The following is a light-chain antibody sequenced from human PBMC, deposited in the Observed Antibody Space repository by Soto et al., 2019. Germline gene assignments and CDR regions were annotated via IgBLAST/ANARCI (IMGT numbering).Light chain of an antibody. J-gene: IGKJ1*01. Sequence: DIQMTQSPSALSASVGDRVTITCRASQSISHFLAWYQQKPGKVPKLLIYDASNLGSGVPSRFSGSGSGTDFTLTIRGLQPDDFTTYYCQQYNSYRTFGQGTKVDIK. V-gene: IGKV1-5*01. CDR1: QSISHF. CDR3: QQYNSYRT. CDR2: DAS.